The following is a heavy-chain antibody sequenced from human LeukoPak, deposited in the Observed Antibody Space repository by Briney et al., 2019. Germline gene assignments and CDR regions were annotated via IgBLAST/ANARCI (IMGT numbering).Heavy chain of an antibody. CDR1: GFTFSSYG. V-gene: IGHV3-23*01. J-gene: IGHJ4*02. D-gene: IGHD3-10*01. Sequence: GGSLRLSCAASGFTFSSYGMTWVRQAPGKGLEWVSAITTSGSTYYADSVKGRFTISRDNSKNTLYLQMNSLRAEDTAVYYCAKDRRAGSYDYWGQGTLVTVSS. CDR2: ITTSGST. CDR3: AKDRRAGSYDY.